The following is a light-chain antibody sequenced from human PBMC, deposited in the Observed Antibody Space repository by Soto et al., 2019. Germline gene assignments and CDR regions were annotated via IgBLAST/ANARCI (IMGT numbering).Light chain of an antibody. CDR3: SSYTSNNTRV. CDR1: SSDIGGYDY. Sequence: QSALTQPASVSGSPGQSITVSCTGTSSDIGGYDYVSWYQHNPGKAPKLIVYEVTNRPSGISYRLSGSKSGNTASLTISGLQAEDEADYYCSSYTSNNTRVFGGGTKLTVL. J-gene: IGLJ3*02. CDR2: EVT. V-gene: IGLV2-14*01.